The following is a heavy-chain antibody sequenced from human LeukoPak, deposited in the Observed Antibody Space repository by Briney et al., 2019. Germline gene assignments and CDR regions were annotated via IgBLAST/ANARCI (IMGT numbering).Heavy chain of an antibody. CDR2: VNYTGST. CDR3: ARARGPSYYYYGMDV. CDR1: GGSISSYY. D-gene: IGHD3-10*01. V-gene: IGHV4-59*01. Sequence: PSETLSLTCTVSGGSISSYYWNWIRQPPGKGLEWIGYVNYTGSTNYNPSLKSRVTISVDTSKSQFSLKLSSVTAADTAVYYCARARGPSYYYYGMDVWGQGTTVTVSS. J-gene: IGHJ6*02.